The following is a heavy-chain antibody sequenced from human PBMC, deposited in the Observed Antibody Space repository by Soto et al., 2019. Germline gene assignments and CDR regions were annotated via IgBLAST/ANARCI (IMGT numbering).Heavy chain of an antibody. CDR1: GVTVSSDAYY. CDR3: ATYSFSGNRWSKFDY. Sequence: SETLSLTCTVSGVTVSSDAYYWSWVRQPPGKGLEWIGNIYHKGNTYYSPSLKSRLVIGLDTSKNQFSLSLSSVTAADTAVYYCATYSFSGNRWSKFDYWGQGTLVTVSS. V-gene: IGHV4-31*03. J-gene: IGHJ4*02. D-gene: IGHD5-12*01. CDR2: IYHKGNT.